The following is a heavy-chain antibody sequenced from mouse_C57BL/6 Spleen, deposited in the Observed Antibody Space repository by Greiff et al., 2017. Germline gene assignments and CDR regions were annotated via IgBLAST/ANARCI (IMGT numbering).Heavy chain of an antibody. J-gene: IGHJ2*01. CDR2: IDPSDSYT. V-gene: IGHV1-50*01. D-gene: IGHD1-1*01. CDR1: GYTFTSYW. Sequence: QVQLQQPGAELVKPGASVKLSCKASGYTFTSYWMQWVKQRPGQGLEWIGEIDPSDSYTNYNQKFKGKATLTVDTSSSTAYMQLSSLTSEDSAVYYCAKRGITTVEPDYWGQGTTLTVSS. CDR3: AKRGITTVEPDY.